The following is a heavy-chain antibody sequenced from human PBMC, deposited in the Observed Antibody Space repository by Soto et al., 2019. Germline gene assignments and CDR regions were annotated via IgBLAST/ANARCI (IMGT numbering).Heavy chain of an antibody. CDR2: MYYTGST. V-gene: IGHV4-61*01. CDR3: VKIGDGNTYYRADT. D-gene: IGHD1-26*01. CDR1: GGSVNIGSFY. J-gene: IGHJ5*02. Sequence: SETLSLTCTVSGGSVNIGSFYWTWIRQPPGKGLEWIGHMYYTGSTNYNPSLKRRVTISSGTSKNQFSLKVNSVTAADTAVYYCVKIGDGNTYYRADTWGQGTLVPVSP.